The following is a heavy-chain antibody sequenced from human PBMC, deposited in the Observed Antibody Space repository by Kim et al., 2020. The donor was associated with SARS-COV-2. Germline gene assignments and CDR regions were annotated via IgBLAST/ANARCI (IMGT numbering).Heavy chain of an antibody. D-gene: IGHD6-19*01. CDR2: INHSGST. CDR3: ARVYSSGWYFDY. V-gene: IGHV4-34*01. J-gene: IGHJ4*02. Sequence: SETLSLTCAVYGGSFSGYYWSWIRQPPGKGLEWIGEINHSGSTNYNPSLKSRVTISVDTSKNQFSLKLSSVTAADTAVYYCARVYSSGWYFDYWGQGTLVTVSS. CDR1: GGSFSGYY.